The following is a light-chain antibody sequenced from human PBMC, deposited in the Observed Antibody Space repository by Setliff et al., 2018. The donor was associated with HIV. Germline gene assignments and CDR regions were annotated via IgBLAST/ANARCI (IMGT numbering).Light chain of an antibody. Sequence: AIRMTQSPSSLSASTGDRVTITCRASQGINSYLAWYQQKPGKAPKFLISAASTLESGVPSRFNGSGSGTDFTLTISCLQSEDFATYYCQQYYSYPLTFGGGTKVDIK. CDR3: QQYYSYPLT. J-gene: IGKJ4*01. V-gene: IGKV1-8*01. CDR2: AAS. CDR1: QGINSY.